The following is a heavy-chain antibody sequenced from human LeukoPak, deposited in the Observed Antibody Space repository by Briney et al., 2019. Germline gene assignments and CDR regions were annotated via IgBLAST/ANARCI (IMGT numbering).Heavy chain of an antibody. CDR2: MNPNSGNT. V-gene: IGHV1-8*01. Sequence: ASVKVSCKASGYTFTSYDINWVRQATGQGLEWMGWMNPNSGNTGYAQKFQGRVTMTRNTSISTAYMELSRLRSDDTAVYYCAREGLGAAAGMLWGQGTLVTVSS. D-gene: IGHD6-13*01. J-gene: IGHJ4*02. CDR1: GYTFTSYD. CDR3: AREGLGAAAGML.